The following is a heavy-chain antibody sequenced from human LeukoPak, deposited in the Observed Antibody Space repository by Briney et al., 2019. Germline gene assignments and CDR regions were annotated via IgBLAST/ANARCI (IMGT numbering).Heavy chain of an antibody. J-gene: IGHJ4*02. CDR2: INHSGST. CDR3: GRAFPYYYDSSGYYPFDY. D-gene: IGHD3-22*01. CDR1: GGSFSGYY. V-gene: IGHV4-34*01. Sequence: SETLSLTCAVYGGSFSGYYWSWIRQPPGKGLAWIGEINHSGSTNYNPSLKSRVAISVDTSKNQFSLKLSSVTAADTAVYYCGRAFPYYYDSSGYYPFDYWGQGTLVTVSP.